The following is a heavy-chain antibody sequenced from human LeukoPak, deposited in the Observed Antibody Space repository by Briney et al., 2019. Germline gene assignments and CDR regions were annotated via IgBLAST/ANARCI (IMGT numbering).Heavy chain of an antibody. D-gene: IGHD2-2*02. CDR3: ARRYTNSWFFDY. CDR1: GSSISSYY. CDR2: IYYTGNS. J-gene: IGHJ4*02. V-gene: IGHV4-59*08. Sequence: SETLSLTCTVSGSSISSYYWSWIRQPPGKGLEWLGYIYYTGNSNYNPSLESRVTMSLDTSTNQFSLRLSSVTAADTAVYYCARRYTNSWFFDYWGQGALVTVSS.